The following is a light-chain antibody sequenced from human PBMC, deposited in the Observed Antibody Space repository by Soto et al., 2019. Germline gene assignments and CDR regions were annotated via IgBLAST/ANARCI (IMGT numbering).Light chain of an antibody. CDR1: RSDVGDYNY. Sequence: QSALTQPASVSGSPGQSITISCTGTRSDVGDYNYVSWYQQHPGKTPKLMIYDVSNRPYGVSNRFSGSKSGNTASLTISGLQAEDEADYFCSSYTSSCTLVVFGGGTKLTVL. V-gene: IGLV2-14*01. CDR3: SSYTSSCTLVV. J-gene: IGLJ2*01. CDR2: DVS.